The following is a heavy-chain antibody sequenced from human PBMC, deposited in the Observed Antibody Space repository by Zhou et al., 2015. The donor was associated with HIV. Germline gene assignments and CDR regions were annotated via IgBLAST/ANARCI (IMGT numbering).Heavy chain of an antibody. CDR3: ARDNDP. CDR2: IDPSGGRT. J-gene: IGHJ5*02. V-gene: IGHV1-46*01. CDR1: GYTFTYNS. Sequence: VQLVQSGAEVMQPGASVKLFCKTSGYTFTYNSIHWVRQAPGQGLEWMGVIDPSGGRTTYAPNFQGRVTMTSDTSTSTVYMDLNTLTSEDTAIYYCARDNDPWGQGTQVTVSS.